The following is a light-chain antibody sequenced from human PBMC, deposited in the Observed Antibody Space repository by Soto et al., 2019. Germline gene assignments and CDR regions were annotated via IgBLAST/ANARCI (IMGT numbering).Light chain of an antibody. CDR2: DVT. CDR3: SSYGASSTTHYV. V-gene: IGLV2-14*03. CDR1: GSDIGGYNY. J-gene: IGLJ1*01. Sequence: QSALTQPASLSGSPGQSITISCTGTGSDIGGYNYVSWYQQHPGKAPKLLIHDVTNRPSGVSDRFFGSKSGNTASLTISGLQAEDEADYYCSSYGASSTTHYVFGAGTKVTVL.